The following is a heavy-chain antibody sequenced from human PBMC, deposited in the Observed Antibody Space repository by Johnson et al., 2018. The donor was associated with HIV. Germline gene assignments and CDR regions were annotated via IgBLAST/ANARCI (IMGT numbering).Heavy chain of an antibody. CDR3: AREREISRPFNIVLVVGDNDRGLLGLRWAM. D-gene: IGHD2-8*02. Sequence: QVQLVESGGGLVQPGGSLRLSCAASGFSFSSYAMSWIRQAPGKGLEWVAVISYDGSNKYYADSVKGRFTISRDNSKNTLYLQMNSLRAEDTAVYYCAREREISRPFNIVLVVGDNDRGLLGLRWAMWG. J-gene: IGHJ1*01. CDR2: ISYDGSNK. CDR1: GFSFSSYA. V-gene: IGHV3-30*04.